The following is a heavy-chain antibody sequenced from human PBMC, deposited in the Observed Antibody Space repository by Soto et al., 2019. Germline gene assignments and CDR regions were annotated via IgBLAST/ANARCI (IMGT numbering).Heavy chain of an antibody. V-gene: IGHV3-21*01. CDR3: ARDQSMVGPSYGLLYFHY. J-gene: IGHJ4*02. D-gene: IGHD1-26*01. Sequence: EVQLVESGGGLVKPGGSLRLSCAASGFTFSSYSMNWVRQAPGKGLEWVSSISSSSSYIYYADSVKGRFTISRDNAKNALYQQIKSLRAEDTAVYYCARDQSMVGPSYGLLYFHYWGLGTLVTASS. CDR1: GFTFSSYS. CDR2: ISSSSSYI.